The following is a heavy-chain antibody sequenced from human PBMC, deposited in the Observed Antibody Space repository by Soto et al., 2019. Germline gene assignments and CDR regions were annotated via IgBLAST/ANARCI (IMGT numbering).Heavy chain of an antibody. Sequence: QVQLVESGGGVVQPGTSLRLSCAASGFTFSSYAMHWVRQAPGKGLEWVAVISYDGSNKYYADSVKGRFTISRDNSKKKLYLQMNSLRAEDTAVYYCARDKRDLRFLEWSYYFAFWGQGTLVTVSS. CDR3: ARDKRDLRFLEWSYYFAF. D-gene: IGHD3-3*01. J-gene: IGHJ4*02. V-gene: IGHV3-30-3*01. CDR1: GFTFSSYA. CDR2: ISYDGSNK.